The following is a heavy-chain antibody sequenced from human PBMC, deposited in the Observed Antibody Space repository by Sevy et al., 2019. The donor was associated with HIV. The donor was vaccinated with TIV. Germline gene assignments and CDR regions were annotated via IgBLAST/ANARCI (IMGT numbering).Heavy chain of an antibody. CDR3: TTESLRLSFDY. CDR2: IKSKTDGGTT. Sequence: GGSLRLSCAASGFTFSNAWMSWVRQAPGKGLEWVGRIKSKTDGGTTDYAAPVKGRFTISRDDSKNTLYPQMNSLKTEDTAVYYCTTESLRLSFDYWGQGTLVTVSS. D-gene: IGHD5-12*01. V-gene: IGHV3-15*01. J-gene: IGHJ4*02. CDR1: GFTFSNAW.